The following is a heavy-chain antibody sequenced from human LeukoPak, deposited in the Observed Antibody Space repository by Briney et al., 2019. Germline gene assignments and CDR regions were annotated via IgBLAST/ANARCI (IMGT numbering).Heavy chain of an antibody. D-gene: IGHD3-3*01. CDR1: GFTFSSYW. J-gene: IGHJ6*02. V-gene: IGHV3-7*01. Sequence: PGGSLRLSCAASGFTFSSYWMSWVRQAPGKGLEWVANIKQDGSEKYYVDSVKGRFTISRDNAKNSLYLQMNSLRAEDTAVYYCARVVEARDLWSGYQVSLYYYYGMDVWGQGTTVTVSS. CDR2: IKQDGSEK. CDR3: ARVVEARDLWSGYQVSLYYYYGMDV.